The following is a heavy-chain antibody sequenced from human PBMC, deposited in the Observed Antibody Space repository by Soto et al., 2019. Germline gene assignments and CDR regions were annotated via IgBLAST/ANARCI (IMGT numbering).Heavy chain of an antibody. D-gene: IGHD3-3*01. CDR1: GFSFGTYT. Sequence: GGSLRLSCAVSGFSFGTYTVNWVRQAPGKGLEWVSAISGSGGSTYYADSVKGRFTISRDNSKNTLYLQMNSLRAEDTAVYYCAKARTIFGMGYYGMDVWGQGTTVTAP. V-gene: IGHV3-23*01. CDR2: ISGSGGST. J-gene: IGHJ6*02. CDR3: AKARTIFGMGYYGMDV.